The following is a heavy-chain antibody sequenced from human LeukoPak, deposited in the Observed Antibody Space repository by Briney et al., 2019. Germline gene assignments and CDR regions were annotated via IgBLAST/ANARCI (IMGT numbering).Heavy chain of an antibody. J-gene: IGHJ6*02. CDR3: ARGRTRIAAAGDYYGMDV. Sequence: ASVKVSCKASGGTFSSYAISWVRQAPGQGLEWMGRIIPIFGIANYAQKFQGRVTITADKSTSTAYVELSSLRSEDTAVYYCARGRTRIAAAGDYYGMDVWGQGTTVTVSS. D-gene: IGHD6-13*01. CDR1: GGTFSSYA. V-gene: IGHV1-69*04. CDR2: IIPIFGIA.